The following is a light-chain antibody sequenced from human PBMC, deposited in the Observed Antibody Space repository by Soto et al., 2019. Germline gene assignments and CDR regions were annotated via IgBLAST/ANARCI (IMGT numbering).Light chain of an antibody. J-gene: IGKJ1*01. V-gene: IGKV3-11*01. CDR3: QQRSNWPST. CDR1: QSVSSY. Sequence: EIVLTQSPATLSLSPGERATLSCRASQSVSSYLSWYQQKPGQAPRLLLFYASNRATGIPARFSGSGSGTDLTLTISSLEPEYFAVYYCQQRSNWPSTFGQGTKVEIK. CDR2: YAS.